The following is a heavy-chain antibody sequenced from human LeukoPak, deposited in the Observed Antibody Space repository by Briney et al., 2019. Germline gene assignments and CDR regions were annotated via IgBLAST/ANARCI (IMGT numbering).Heavy chain of an antibody. D-gene: IGHD2-8*02. CDR2: INSGATSE. V-gene: IGHV3-48*03. J-gene: IGHJ4*02. CDR1: GSIFSNFE. Sequence: QPGGSLRLSCTASGSIFSNFEMNWVRQSPGKGLQWVAYINSGATSEYYADSVKGRFTISRDNAKNSLYLQMNSLGVQDTAIYYCARVICTGGSCFQNDYWGQGTLVTVSS. CDR3: ARVICTGGSCFQNDY.